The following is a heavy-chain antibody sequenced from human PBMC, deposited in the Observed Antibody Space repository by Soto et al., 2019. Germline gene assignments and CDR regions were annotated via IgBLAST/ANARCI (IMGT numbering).Heavy chain of an antibody. J-gene: IGHJ5*02. CDR3: ARDQCYLGSRGACHWFDV. V-gene: IGHV1-18*04. CDR2: IGTYSGDT. D-gene: IGHD3-10*01. Sequence: QVHLVQSGAEVREPGTSVKVTCQTSGYTFVNYGISWVRQVPGQGLEWLGWIGTYSGDTNFAQSLQGRLNLTADSSTSSAYMELRSLRSDDTAVYFCARDQCYLGSRGACHWFDVWGQGTRVTVSS. CDR1: GYTFVNYG.